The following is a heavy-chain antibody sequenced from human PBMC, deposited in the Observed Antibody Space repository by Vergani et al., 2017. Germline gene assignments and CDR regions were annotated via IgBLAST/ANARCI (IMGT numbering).Heavy chain of an antibody. Sequence: QVQLVQSGSELKKPGASVKVSCKASGYTFTSYAMNWVRQAPGQGLEWMGWINTNTGNPTYAQGFTGRFVFSLDTSVSTAYLQISSLKAEDTAVYYCARAAGRVYCSGGSCYSGNYYYGMDVWGQGTTVTVSS. CDR2: INTNTGNP. CDR1: GYTFTSYA. V-gene: IGHV7-4-1*02. CDR3: ARAAGRVYCSGGSCYSGNYYYGMDV. J-gene: IGHJ6*02. D-gene: IGHD2-15*01.